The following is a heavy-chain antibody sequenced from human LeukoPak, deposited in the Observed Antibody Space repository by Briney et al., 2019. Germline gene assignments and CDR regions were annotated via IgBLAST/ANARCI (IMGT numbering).Heavy chain of an antibody. V-gene: IGHV4-59*08. CDR3: ARSGGLYDILTGYPPGFDY. D-gene: IGHD3-9*01. Sequence: SETLSLTCTVSGGSISSYYWSWIRQPPGKGLEWIGYIYYSGSTYYNPSLKSRVTISVDTSKNQFSLKLSSVTAADTAVYYCARSGGLYDILTGYPPGFDYWGQGTLVTVSS. CDR1: GGSISSYY. CDR2: IYYSGST. J-gene: IGHJ4*02.